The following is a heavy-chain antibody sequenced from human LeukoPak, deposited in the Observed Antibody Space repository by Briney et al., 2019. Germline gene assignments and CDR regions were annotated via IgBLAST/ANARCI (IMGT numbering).Heavy chain of an antibody. V-gene: IGHV1-2*02. CDR1: GYTFTGYY. CDR2: INPNSGGA. Sequence: ASVKVSCKASGYTFTGYYMHWVRQAPGQGLEWMGWINPNSGGANYAQKFQGRVTMTRDTSISTAYMELSRLRSDDTAVYYCARGASSGWYPWFDPWGQGTLVTVSS. CDR3: ARGASSGWYPWFDP. D-gene: IGHD6-19*01. J-gene: IGHJ5*02.